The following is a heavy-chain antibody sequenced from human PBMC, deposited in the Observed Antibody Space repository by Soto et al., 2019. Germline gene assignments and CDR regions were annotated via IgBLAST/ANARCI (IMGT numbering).Heavy chain of an antibody. V-gene: IGHV1-2*04. J-gene: IGHJ4*02. CDR1: GYTFTDYY. Sequence: GASVKVSCKTSGYTFTDYYVHWVRQAPGQGLGWMGWINPNSGVTNYAQKFQGWVTLTRDASVATAYMELNSLKSDDTAVFFCARGVSGWSPFDLWGQGTLVTVSS. D-gene: IGHD6-19*01. CDR3: ARGVSGWSPFDL. CDR2: INPNSGVT.